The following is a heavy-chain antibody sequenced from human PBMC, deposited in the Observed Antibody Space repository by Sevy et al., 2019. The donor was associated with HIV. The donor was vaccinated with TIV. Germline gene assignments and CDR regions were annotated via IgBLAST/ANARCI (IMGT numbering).Heavy chain of an antibody. J-gene: IGHJ4*02. V-gene: IGHV3-48*02. CDR3: ASGHKSGNYSS. CDR2: IGSSSSK. Sequence: GGSLRLSCAASGFTFSNYGMTWVRQAPGKGLEWLSYIGSSSSKYYADSVKGRFTISRDNAKNAVYLQMNSLSDEDTALYYCASGHKSGNYSSWGQGTLVTVSS. CDR1: GFTFSNYG. D-gene: IGHD1-26*01.